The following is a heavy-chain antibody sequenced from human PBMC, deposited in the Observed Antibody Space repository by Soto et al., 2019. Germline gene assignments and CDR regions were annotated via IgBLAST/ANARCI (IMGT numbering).Heavy chain of an antibody. CDR3: AKDEESCSSTSCYAGWFDS. J-gene: IGHJ5*01. CDR1: GFTFSSYA. CDR2: ISGSGGST. V-gene: IGHV3-23*01. D-gene: IGHD2-2*01. Sequence: GGSLRLSCAASGFTFSSYAMSWVRQAPGKGLEWVSAISGSGGSTYYADSVKGRFTISRDNSKNTLYLQMNSLRAEDTAVYYCAKDEESCSSTSCYAGWFDSWGQGTLVTVSS.